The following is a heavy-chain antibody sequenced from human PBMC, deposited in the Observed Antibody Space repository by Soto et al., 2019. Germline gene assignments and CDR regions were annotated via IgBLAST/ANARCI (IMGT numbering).Heavy chain of an antibody. V-gene: IGHV4-59*01. CDR2: IYYSGST. Sequence: QVQLQVSGPGLVKPSETLSLTCTVSGGSISSYYWSWIRQPPGKGLEWIGYIYYSGSTNYNPSLKSRGTISVDTSKNQFSLKLSSVTAADTAVYYCAIGGDSVVATIPFDYWGQGTLVTVSS. CDR3: AIGGDSVVATIPFDY. J-gene: IGHJ4*02. D-gene: IGHD5-12*01. CDR1: GGSISSYY.